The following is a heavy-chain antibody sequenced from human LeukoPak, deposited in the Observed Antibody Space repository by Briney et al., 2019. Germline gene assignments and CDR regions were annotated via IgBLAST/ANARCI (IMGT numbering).Heavy chain of an antibody. CDR2: ISYDGSNK. Sequence: QPGGSLRLSCAASGFTFSSYGMHWVRQAPGKGLEWVAVISYDGSNKYYADSVKGRFTISRDNSKNTPYLQMNSLRAEDTAVYYCAKDGHSSSYYYYGMDVWGQGTTVTVSS. V-gene: IGHV3-30*18. CDR3: AKDGHSSSYYYYGMDV. D-gene: IGHD6-13*01. J-gene: IGHJ6*02. CDR1: GFTFSSYG.